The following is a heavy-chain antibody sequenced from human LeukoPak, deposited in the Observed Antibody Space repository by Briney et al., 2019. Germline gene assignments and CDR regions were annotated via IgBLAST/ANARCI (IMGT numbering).Heavy chain of an antibody. V-gene: IGHV3-74*01. CDR2: INHDGSST. D-gene: IGHD3-10*02. J-gene: IGHJ6*04. Sequence: GGSLRLSCATSGFTFTTFWMHWVRQAPGKGLVWVSRINHDGSSTNYADSVKGRFTISRDNAKNSLYLQMNSLRAEDTAVYYCAELGITMIGGVWGKGTTVTISS. CDR1: GFTFTTFW. CDR3: AELGITMIGGV.